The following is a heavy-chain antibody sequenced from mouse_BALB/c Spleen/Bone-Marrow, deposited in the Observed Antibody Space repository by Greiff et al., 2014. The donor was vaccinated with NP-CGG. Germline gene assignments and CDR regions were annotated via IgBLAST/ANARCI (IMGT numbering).Heavy chain of an antibody. V-gene: IGHV1-18*01. J-gene: IGHJ4*01. CDR2: FNPNNGGT. CDR1: GYTFTEYT. CDR3: ARRGGGSYAMDY. Sequence: EVQLQQSGPELVKPGASVKISCKTSGYTFTEYTMHWVKQSHGESLEWIGGFNPNNGGTSYNQKFKGKATLTVDKSSSTAYMELRSLTSEDSAVYYCARRGGGSYAMDYWGQGTSVTVSS. D-gene: IGHD1-1*02.